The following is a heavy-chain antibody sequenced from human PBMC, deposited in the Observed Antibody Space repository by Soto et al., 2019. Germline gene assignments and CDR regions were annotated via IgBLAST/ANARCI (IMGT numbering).Heavy chain of an antibody. D-gene: IGHD6-19*01. CDR2: INPMFEST. J-gene: IGHJ5*02. CDR1: GGSFSSYA. Sequence: QVQLVQSGAEVKKPGSSVKVSCKASGGSFSSYAINWVRQAPGHGVEWMGGINPMFESTKYAQKFQGRVTINADKSTSTVYMELSSLRSEDTAVYYCARDRSSGCNWFDPWGQGTLVTVSS. V-gene: IGHV1-69*06. CDR3: ARDRSSGCNWFDP.